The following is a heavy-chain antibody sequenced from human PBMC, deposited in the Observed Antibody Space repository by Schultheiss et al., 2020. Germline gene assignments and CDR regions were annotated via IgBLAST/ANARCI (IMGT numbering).Heavy chain of an antibody. V-gene: IGHV3-66*01. CDR1: GFTFSNAW. J-gene: IGHJ4*02. CDR2: IYSGGST. Sequence: GESLKISCAASGFTFSNAWMSWVRQAPGKGPMWVSVIYSGGSTYYADSVKGRFTISRDNAKNSLYLQMNSLRAEDTAVYYCAKIAAAGNVDYWGQGTLVTVSS. CDR3: AKIAAAGNVDY. D-gene: IGHD6-13*01.